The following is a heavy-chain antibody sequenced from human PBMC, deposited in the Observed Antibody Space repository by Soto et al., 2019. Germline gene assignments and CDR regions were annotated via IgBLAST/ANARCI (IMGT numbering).Heavy chain of an antibody. CDR2: ISYDGSNK. J-gene: IGHJ3*02. V-gene: IGHV3-30-3*01. CDR1: VFTFSSYA. CDR3: ARDDGVWDAFDI. Sequence: PGGSLRLSCSASVFTFSSYAMHWCRQAPGKGLEWVAVISYDGSNKYYADSVKGRFTISRDNSKNTLYLQMNSLRAEDTAVYYCARDDGVWDAFDIWGQGTMVTVSS. D-gene: IGHD3-16*01.